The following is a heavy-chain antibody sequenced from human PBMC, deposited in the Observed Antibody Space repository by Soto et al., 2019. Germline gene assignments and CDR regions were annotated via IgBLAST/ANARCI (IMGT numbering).Heavy chain of an antibody. V-gene: IGHV3-13*01. CDR1: GFTFSSYE. J-gene: IGHJ3*02. D-gene: IGHD4-4*01. CDR2: IGTAGDT. Sequence: GGSLRLSCAASGFTFSSYEMHWVRQATGKGLEWVSDIGTAGDTYYPGSVKGRFTISRENAKNSLYLQMNSLRAGDTAVYYCARGHSNYNAFDIWGQGTMVTVSS. CDR3: ARGHSNYNAFDI.